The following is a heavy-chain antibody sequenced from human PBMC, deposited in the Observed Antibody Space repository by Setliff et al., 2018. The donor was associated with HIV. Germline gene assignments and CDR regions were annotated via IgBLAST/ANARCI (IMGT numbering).Heavy chain of an antibody. CDR1: GFTFSDYD. CDR2: ISSSGSTI. D-gene: IGHD3-22*01. Sequence: PGGSLRLSCAASGFTFSDYDMSWIRQAPGEGLEWVSYISSSGSTIYYADSVKGRFTISRDNAKNSLYLQMNSLRAEDTAVYYCASHIDYDSSGYYDYWGQGTLVTVSS. CDR3: ASHIDYDSSGYYDY. V-gene: IGHV3-11*01. J-gene: IGHJ4*02.